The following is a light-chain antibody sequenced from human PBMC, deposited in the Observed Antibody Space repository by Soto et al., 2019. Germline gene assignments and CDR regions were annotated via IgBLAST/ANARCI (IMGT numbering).Light chain of an antibody. J-gene: IGKJ1*01. CDR1: QSVSRSY. V-gene: IGKV3-20*01. Sequence: EIVLTQSPGTLSFSPVDRSTLSCRASQSVSRSYLGWYQQKPGQAPRLLMYGASIRAAGVPDRFSGSGSGTEFTLTISRLEPEDFTVYYCHHYETFGQGTKVDIK. CDR2: GAS. CDR3: HHYET.